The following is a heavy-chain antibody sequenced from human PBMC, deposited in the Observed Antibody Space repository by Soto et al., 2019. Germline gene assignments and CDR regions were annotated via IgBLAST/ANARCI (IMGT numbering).Heavy chain of an antibody. Sequence: ASVKVACKASEYTFTTYCMHWVRQAPGQRLEWMGWINAGNGITEYSQKFQGRVNITRDTSASTAYMELSSLSSADTAVYYCETDSDIVTRTFALGDWGEGTLVTVSP. D-gene: IGHD5-12*01. CDR1: EYTFTTYC. V-gene: IGHV1-3*01. J-gene: IGHJ4*02. CDR3: ETDSDIVTRTFALGD. CDR2: INAGNGIT.